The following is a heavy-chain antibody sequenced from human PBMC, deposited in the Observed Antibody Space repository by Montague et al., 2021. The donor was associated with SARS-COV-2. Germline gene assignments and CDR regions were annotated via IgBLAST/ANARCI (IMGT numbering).Heavy chain of an antibody. CDR2: ISSSSSYI. D-gene: IGHD5-24*01. Sequence: SLRLSCAASGFTFSSYSMNWVHQAPGKGLEWVSSISSSSSYIYYADSVKGRFTISRDNAKNSLYLQMNSLRAEDTAVYYCARDRKIGWLQLGEFDYWGQGTLGTGSS. CDR1: GFTFSSYS. CDR3: ARDRKIGWLQLGEFDY. J-gene: IGHJ4*02. V-gene: IGHV3-21*01.